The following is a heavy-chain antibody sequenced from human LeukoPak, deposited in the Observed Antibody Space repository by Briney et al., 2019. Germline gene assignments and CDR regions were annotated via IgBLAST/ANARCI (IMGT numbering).Heavy chain of an antibody. D-gene: IGHD6-13*01. CDR2: INYYGKT. CDR1: GYSISSSSYY. J-gene: IGHJ4*02. CDR3: GRSAGLVHFDH. V-gene: IGHV4-39*07. Sequence: SETLSLTCTVSGYSISSSSYYWVWIRQPPGKGLEWIGSINYYGKTYYNPSVKSRVTISVDTSKNQFSLMVRSVTAADTAVYYCGRSAGLVHFDHWGQGTLVTVTS.